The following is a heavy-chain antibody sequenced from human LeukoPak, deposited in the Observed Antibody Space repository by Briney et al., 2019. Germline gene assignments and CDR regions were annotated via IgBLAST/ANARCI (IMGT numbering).Heavy chain of an antibody. J-gene: IGHJ6*02. CDR3: ARDSRGCSGGSCYLAYGLDV. V-gene: IGHV4-59*01. Sequence: SETLSLTCSVSGGSINEYYWSWIRQPPGKGLEWIGYIYYSGNTNYNPSLKSRVTISVDTSKNQFSLKLASVTAADTAVYYCARDSRGCSGGSCYLAYGLDVWGQGTTVTVSS. D-gene: IGHD2-15*01. CDR1: GGSINEYY. CDR2: IYYSGNT.